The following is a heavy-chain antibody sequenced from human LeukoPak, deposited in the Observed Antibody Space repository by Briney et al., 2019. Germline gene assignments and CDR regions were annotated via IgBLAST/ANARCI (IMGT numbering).Heavy chain of an antibody. CDR3: AKDSFSYNGIFDALDV. CDR2: TAPV. V-gene: IGHV3-23*01. J-gene: IGHJ3*01. Sequence: EGSLRLSCSAFGFTFSDYATTWVRQAPGEGLEWVSSTAPVHYADSVKGRFTISRDDSKNTLFLQMNSLRAEDTAIYYCAKDSFSYNGIFDALDVWGPRTMVTVSS. CDR1: GFTFSDYA. D-gene: IGHD2-8*01.